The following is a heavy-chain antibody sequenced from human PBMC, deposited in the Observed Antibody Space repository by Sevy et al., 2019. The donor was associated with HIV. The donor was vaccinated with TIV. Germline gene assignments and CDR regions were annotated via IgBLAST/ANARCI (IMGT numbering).Heavy chain of an antibody. V-gene: IGHV3-48*01. J-gene: IGHJ6*02. CDR3: ARGGHLYYGIDV. CDR1: GFTFRTYN. Sequence: GGSLRLSCAASGFTFRTYNMNWVRQAPGKGLEWLSYISPSSSTIHYADSVKGRFTISRDNPKSSLYLQMNSLRAGDTAVYYCARGGHLYYGIDVWGQGTTVTVSS. CDR2: ISPSSSTI. D-gene: IGHD3-16*01.